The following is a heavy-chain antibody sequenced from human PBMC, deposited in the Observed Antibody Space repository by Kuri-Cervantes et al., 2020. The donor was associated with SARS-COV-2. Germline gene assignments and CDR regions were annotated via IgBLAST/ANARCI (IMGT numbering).Heavy chain of an antibody. CDR1: GGSFSGYY. Sequence: GSLRLSCAVYGGSFSGYYWSWIRQPPGKGLEWIGEINHSGSTNYNPSLKSRVTISVGTSKNQFSLKLSSVTAADTAVYYCARGFGDIVVVPAAREYNWFDPWGQGTLVTVSS. D-gene: IGHD2-2*01. J-gene: IGHJ5*02. CDR3: ARGFGDIVVVPAAREYNWFDP. CDR2: INHSGST. V-gene: IGHV4-34*01.